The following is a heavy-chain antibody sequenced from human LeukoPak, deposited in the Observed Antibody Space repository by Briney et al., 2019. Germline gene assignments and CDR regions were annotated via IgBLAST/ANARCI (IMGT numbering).Heavy chain of an antibody. CDR1: GFPFSNYG. CDR2: ISGSGDTT. Sequence: GGTLRLSCAASGFPFSNYGMSWVRQAPGKGLEWVSAISGSGDTTYYADSVKGRFTISRDNSKNTLYLQMNSLRAEDTAVYYCAREVRGYYYGAQYYFDYWGQGTLVTVSS. D-gene: IGHD3-22*01. V-gene: IGHV3-23*01. J-gene: IGHJ4*02. CDR3: AREVRGYYYGAQYYFDY.